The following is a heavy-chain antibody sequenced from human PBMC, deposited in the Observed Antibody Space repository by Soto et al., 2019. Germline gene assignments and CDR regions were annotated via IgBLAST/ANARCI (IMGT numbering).Heavy chain of an antibody. V-gene: IGHV3-33*01. CDR1: GFTFSSYG. J-gene: IGHJ5*02. Sequence: PGGSLRLSCAASGFTFSSYGMHWVRQAPGKGLEWVAIIWYDGSNKYYADSVKGRFTISRDNSKNTLYLQMNSLRAEDTAVYYCAAEGYSYGSNWFDPWGQGTLVTVSS. D-gene: IGHD5-18*01. CDR2: IWYDGSNK. CDR3: AAEGYSYGSNWFDP.